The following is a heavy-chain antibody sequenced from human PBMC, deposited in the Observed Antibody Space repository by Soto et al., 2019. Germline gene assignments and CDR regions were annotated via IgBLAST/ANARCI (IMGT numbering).Heavy chain of an antibody. CDR3: ARGQGRYSSGWQWDGMDV. CDR2: IIPIFGTA. Sequence: GASVKVSCKASGGTFSSYAISWVRQAPGQGLEWMGGIIPIFGTANYAQKFQGRVTITADESTSTAYMELSSLRSEDTAVYYCARGQGRYSSGWQWDGMDVWGQGTKVTVYS. J-gene: IGHJ6*02. CDR1: GGTFSSYA. D-gene: IGHD6-19*01. V-gene: IGHV1-69*13.